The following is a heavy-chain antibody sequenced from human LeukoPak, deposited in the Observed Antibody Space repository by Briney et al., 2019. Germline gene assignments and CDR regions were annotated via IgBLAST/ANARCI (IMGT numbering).Heavy chain of an antibody. V-gene: IGHV4-30-2*01. J-gene: IGHJ6*02. Sequence: SQTLSLTCAVSGGSISSGGYSWSWIRQPPGTGLEWIGYIYHSGSTYYNPSLKSRVTISVDRSKNQFSLKLSSVTAADTAVYYCARVTSSYYYYGMDVWGQGTTVTVSS. CDR3: ARVTSSYYYYGMDV. CDR2: IYHSGST. D-gene: IGHD1-14*01. CDR1: GGSISSGGYS.